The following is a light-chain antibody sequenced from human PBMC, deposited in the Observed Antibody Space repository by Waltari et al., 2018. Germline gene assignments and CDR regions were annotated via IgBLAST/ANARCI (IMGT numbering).Light chain of an antibody. J-gene: IGKJ3*01. Sequence: EIVLTQSPATLSLSPGETATLSCTSSQSVSSYLAWYQQKPGQAPRLHTYDTSNSATGIPARFSGSGSGAYFTLTISSLEPEDFAIYYCQQRRNWVFTFGPGTTVDSK. CDR3: QQRRNWVFT. V-gene: IGKV3-11*01. CDR1: QSVSSY. CDR2: DTS.